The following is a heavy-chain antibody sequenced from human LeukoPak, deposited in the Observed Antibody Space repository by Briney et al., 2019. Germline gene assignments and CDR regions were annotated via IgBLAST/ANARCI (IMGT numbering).Heavy chain of an antibody. V-gene: IGHV3-9*01. CDR1: GFTFDDSA. Sequence: GGSLRLSCAASGFTFDDSAMHWVRQVPGKGLEWVSGISWNSGIIDYADSVKGRFTISRDNAKNSLYLQMNSLRAEDTALYYCAKEVVVAATLSGFDYWGQRTLVTVSS. J-gene: IGHJ4*02. CDR2: ISWNSGII. D-gene: IGHD2-15*01. CDR3: AKEVVVAATLSGFDY.